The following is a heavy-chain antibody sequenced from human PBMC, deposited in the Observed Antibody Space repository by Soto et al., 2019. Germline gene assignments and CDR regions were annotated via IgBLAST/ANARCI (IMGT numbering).Heavy chain of an antibody. D-gene: IGHD2-15*01. Sequence: QVQLVQSGAEVKKPGSSVKVSCKASGGTFSSYAISWVRQAPGQGLEWMGGIIPIFGTANYAQKFQGRVTITADESTSTAYMELSSLRSEDTAVYYCARGGGGCSGGSCYSGPMDYWGQGTLVTVSS. J-gene: IGHJ4*02. CDR3: ARGGGGCSGGSCYSGPMDY. V-gene: IGHV1-69*01. CDR1: GGTFSSYA. CDR2: IIPIFGTA.